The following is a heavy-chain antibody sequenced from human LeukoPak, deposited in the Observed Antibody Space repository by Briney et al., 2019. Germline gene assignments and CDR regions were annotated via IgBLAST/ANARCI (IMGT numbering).Heavy chain of an antibody. CDR3: ANWRDIWSGYGFDS. Sequence: GGSLRLSCAASRFVFNNYAMTWVRQAPGKGLEWVSSISGSGAATYYADSVKGRFIISRDNSKNSVFLQMNRLRGEDTAVYYCANWRDIWSGYGFDSWGQGTLVTVSS. D-gene: IGHD3-3*01. V-gene: IGHV3-23*01. CDR1: RFVFNNYA. CDR2: ISGSGAAT. J-gene: IGHJ4*02.